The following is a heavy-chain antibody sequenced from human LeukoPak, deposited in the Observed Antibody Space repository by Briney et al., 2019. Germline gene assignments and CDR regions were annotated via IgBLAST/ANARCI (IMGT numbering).Heavy chain of an antibody. Sequence: GGSLRLSCAASGFTFSNFAMHWARQAPGKGLEWVAVISYDENHKYYADSVKGRFTISRDNSKNTLYLQMNSLRAEDTAVYYCARVEDYYYDSSGPGGGGFDYWGQGTLVTVSS. J-gene: IGHJ4*02. CDR2: ISYDENHK. CDR3: ARVEDYYYDSSGPGGGGFDY. V-gene: IGHV3-30*04. CDR1: GFTFSNFA. D-gene: IGHD3-22*01.